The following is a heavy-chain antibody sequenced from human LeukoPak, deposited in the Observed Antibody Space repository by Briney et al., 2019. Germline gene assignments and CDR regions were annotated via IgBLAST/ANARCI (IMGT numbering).Heavy chain of an antibody. Sequence: GESLTLSCVASGLTFSSYWVHWVRQARGKGLVWVSRINSDGTTTSYAHSVRGRLTISRDNDENTLFLQMNSLRVEHTAVYYCATDRPHARNEPTNFDYWGQGTLVTVSS. D-gene: IGHD1-1*01. CDR1: GLTFSSYW. CDR3: ATDRPHARNEPTNFDY. V-gene: IGHV3-74*01. J-gene: IGHJ4*02. CDR2: INSDGTTT.